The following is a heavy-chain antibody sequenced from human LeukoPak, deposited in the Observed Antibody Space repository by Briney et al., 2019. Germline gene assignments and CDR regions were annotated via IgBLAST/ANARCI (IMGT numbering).Heavy chain of an antibody. J-gene: IGHJ4*02. V-gene: IGHV4-38-2*01. CDR2: IYHSGST. CDR3: ARQDTAMVPPGGFDY. D-gene: IGHD5-18*01. CDR1: GYSISSGYY. Sequence: PSETLSLTCAVPGYSISSGYYWGWVRQPPGKGLAWVGSIYHSGSTYYNPSLKSRVTISVDTSKNQFSLKLSSVTAADTAVYYCARQDTAMVPPGGFDYWGQGTLVTVSS.